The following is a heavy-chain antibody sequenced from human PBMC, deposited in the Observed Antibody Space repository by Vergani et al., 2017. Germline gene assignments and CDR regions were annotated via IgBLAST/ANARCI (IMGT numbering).Heavy chain of an antibody. Sequence: EVQLLESGGGLVQPGGSLRLSCAASGFTFSSYAMSWVRQAPGKGLEWVSAISGSGGSTYYADSVKGRFTISRDNSKNTLYLQMNSLRAEDTAVYYCARAGHGYSSGWYGDYYYYYYMDVWGEGTTVTVSS. V-gene: IGHV3-23*01. J-gene: IGHJ6*03. CDR2: ISGSGGST. D-gene: IGHD6-19*01. CDR1: GFTFSSYA. CDR3: ARAGHGYSSGWYGDYYYYYYMDV.